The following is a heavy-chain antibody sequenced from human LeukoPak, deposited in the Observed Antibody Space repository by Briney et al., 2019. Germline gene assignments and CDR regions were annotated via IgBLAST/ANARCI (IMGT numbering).Heavy chain of an antibody. D-gene: IGHD3-9*01. Sequence: GESLKISCKGSGYSFTSYWIGWVRQMPGKGLEWMGIIYPGDSDTRYSPSFQGQVTISADKSISTAYLQWSSLKASDTAMYYCARHGAILTGGGFYYYGMDVWGKGTTVTVSS. CDR1: GYSFTSYW. J-gene: IGHJ6*04. CDR2: IYPGDSDT. CDR3: ARHGAILTGGGFYYYGMDV. V-gene: IGHV5-51*01.